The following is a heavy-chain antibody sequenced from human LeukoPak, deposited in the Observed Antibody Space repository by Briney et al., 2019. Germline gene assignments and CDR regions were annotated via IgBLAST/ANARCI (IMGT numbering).Heavy chain of an antibody. D-gene: IGHD4-23*01. CDR1: EFTFSTYW. CDR3: ASGYSSDYGGNVY. J-gene: IGHJ4*02. CDR2: INSDGSST. V-gene: IGHV3-74*01. Sequence: GGSLRLSCAASEFTFSTYWMHWVRQAPGKGLVWVSRINSDGSSTNYADSVKGRFTISRDNAKNTLYLQMNSLSTEDTAVYYCASGYSSDYGGNVYWGQGTLVTVSS.